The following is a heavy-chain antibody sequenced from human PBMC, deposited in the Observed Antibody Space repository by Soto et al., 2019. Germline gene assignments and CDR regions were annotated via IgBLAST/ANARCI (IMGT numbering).Heavy chain of an antibody. CDR3: AKYTSGWFNDAFAI. J-gene: IGHJ3*02. D-gene: IGHD6-19*01. V-gene: IGHV3-23*01. Sequence: GGSLRLSCAASGFTFSSYAMTWVRQAPGQGLEWVSAVSGTGGSTYYADSVKGRFTISRHNSKNTLSLQMNSLRAEDTAVYYCAKYTSGWFNDAFAIWGHGTKVTVSS. CDR1: GFTFSSYA. CDR2: VSGTGGST.